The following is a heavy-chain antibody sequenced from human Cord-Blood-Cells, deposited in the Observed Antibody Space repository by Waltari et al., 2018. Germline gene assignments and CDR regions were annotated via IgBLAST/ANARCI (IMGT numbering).Heavy chain of an antibody. J-gene: IGHJ6*04. Sequence: QVQLQESGPGLVKPSETLSLTCAVSGGSISSYYWSWLRQPPGKGLEWIGYSYYSGSTHYNPSLKSRVTISVDTSKNQFSLKLSSVTAADTAVYYCARDRAVTDVWGKGTTVTVSS. CDR1: GGSISSYY. CDR3: ARDRAVTDV. D-gene: IGHD3-10*01. V-gene: IGHV4-59*01. CDR2: SYYSGST.